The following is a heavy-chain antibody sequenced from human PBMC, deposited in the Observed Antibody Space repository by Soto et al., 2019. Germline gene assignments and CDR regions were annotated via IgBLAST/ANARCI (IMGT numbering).Heavy chain of an antibody. J-gene: IGHJ4*02. V-gene: IGHV3-66*01. CDR2: IYSGGST. D-gene: IGHD3-22*01. CDR3: AVAQYYYDSSGYYFDY. Sequence: GGPLRLSCAASGFTVSSNYMSWVRQAPGKGLEWVSVIYSGGSTYYADSVKGRFTISRDNSKNTLYLQMNSLRAEDTAVYYCAVAQYYYDSSGYYFDYWGQGTLVTVSS. CDR1: GFTVSSNY.